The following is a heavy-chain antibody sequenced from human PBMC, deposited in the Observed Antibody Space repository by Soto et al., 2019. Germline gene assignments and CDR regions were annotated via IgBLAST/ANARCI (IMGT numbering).Heavy chain of an antibody. Sequence: SDTLSLTCAVSGTSFTGYYWSWIRQSPGKGLEWIGEIKHTGDTNDNPSLKRRVTISVDTSKNQFSLNLTSVTAADTAIYYCARLGRQRGFDSWGQGTLVPVSS. D-gene: IGHD1-1*01. CDR2: IKHTGDT. CDR3: ARLGRQRGFDS. CDR1: GTSFTGYY. J-gene: IGHJ5*01. V-gene: IGHV4-34*01.